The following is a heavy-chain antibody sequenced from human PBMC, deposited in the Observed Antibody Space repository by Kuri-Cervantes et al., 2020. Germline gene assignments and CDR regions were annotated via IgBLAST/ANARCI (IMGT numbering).Heavy chain of an antibody. J-gene: IGHJ4*02. Sequence: SETLSLTCAVYLGSFSGHYWTWIRQPPGKGLEWVGEINHGGSINYNPSLKSRVTISVNTSKNQFSLKLSSVTAADTAVYYCARLYYYGSSYYFDYWGQGTLVTVSS. CDR3: ARLYYYGSSYYFDY. V-gene: IGHV4-34*01. CDR2: INHGGSI. CDR1: LGSFSGHY. D-gene: IGHD3-10*01.